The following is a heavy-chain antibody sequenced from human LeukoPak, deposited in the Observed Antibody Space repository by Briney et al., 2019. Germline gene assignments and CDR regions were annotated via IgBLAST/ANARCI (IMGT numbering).Heavy chain of an antibody. D-gene: IGHD2-15*01. CDR3: ASPGYCSGSSCYSGYFQH. CDR1: GFTFSSYA. V-gene: IGHV3-53*01. J-gene: IGHJ1*01. Sequence: GGSLRLSCAASGFTFSSYAMHWVRQAPGKGLEWVSVVYYDGSTYYADSVKGRFTISRDSSKNTLYLQMNSLRGEDTAVYYCASPGYCSGSSCYSGYFQHWGQGTLVTVSS. CDR2: VYYDGST.